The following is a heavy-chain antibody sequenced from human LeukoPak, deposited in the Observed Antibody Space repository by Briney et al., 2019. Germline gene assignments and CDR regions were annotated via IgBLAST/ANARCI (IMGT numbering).Heavy chain of an antibody. CDR1: GGSFSGYY. D-gene: IGHD3-3*01. Sequence: SETLSLTCAVYGGSFSGYYWSWIRQPPGKGLEWIGEINHSGSTNYNPSLKSRVTISVDTSKNQFSLKLSSVTAADTAVYYCTRGMILEWLPRDDAFDIWGQGTMVTVSS. J-gene: IGHJ3*02. V-gene: IGHV4-34*01. CDR3: TRGMILEWLPRDDAFDI. CDR2: INHSGST.